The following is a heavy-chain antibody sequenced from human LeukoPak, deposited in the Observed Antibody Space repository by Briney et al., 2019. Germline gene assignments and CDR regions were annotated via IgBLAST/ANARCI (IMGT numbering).Heavy chain of an antibody. CDR2: IYYSGST. V-gene: IGHV4-39*01. D-gene: IGHD1-26*01. J-gene: IGHJ4*02. Sequence: SETLSLTCTVSGGFISSSSYYWGWIRQPPGKGLEWIGSIYYSGSTYYNPSLKSRVTISVDTSKNQFSLKLSSVTAADTAVYYCARHSPVGIYYFDYWGQGTLVTVSS. CDR1: GGFISSSSYY. CDR3: ARHSPVGIYYFDY.